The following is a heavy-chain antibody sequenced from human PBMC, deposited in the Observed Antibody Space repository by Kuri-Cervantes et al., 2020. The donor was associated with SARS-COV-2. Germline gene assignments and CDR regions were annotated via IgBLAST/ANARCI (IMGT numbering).Heavy chain of an antibody. J-gene: IGHJ3*02. V-gene: IGHV4-38-2*02. CDR2: IYHSGST. CDR3: ARHRDGWSGYHDAFDI. Sequence: GSLRLSCTVSGYSISRGYYWGWIRQPPGKGLEWIASIYHSGSTYDNPSLKSRVTISVDTSKNQFSLKLSSVTAADTAVYYCARHRDGWSGYHDAFDIWGQGTMVTVSS. CDR1: GYSISRGYY. D-gene: IGHD3-3*01.